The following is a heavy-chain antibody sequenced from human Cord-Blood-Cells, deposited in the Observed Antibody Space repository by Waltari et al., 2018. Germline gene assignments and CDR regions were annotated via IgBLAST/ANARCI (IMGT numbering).Heavy chain of an antibody. D-gene: IGHD2-2*02. J-gene: IGHJ4*02. V-gene: IGHV3-53*01. CDR2: SYGGGRT. Sequence: EVQLVGSGGGLIQPGGSLGLSCAASWFTVSSNYISWVRPAPGQGREWVVVSYGGGRTYYADSVKCRVTISRDNSKNTLYLQMNSLRAEDTAVYYCTWGHCSSTSCYTGGYWGQGTLVTVSS. CDR3: TWGHCSSTSCYTGGY. CDR1: WFTVSSNY.